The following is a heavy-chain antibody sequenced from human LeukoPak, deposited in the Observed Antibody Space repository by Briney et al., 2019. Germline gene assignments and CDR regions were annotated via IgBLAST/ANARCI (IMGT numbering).Heavy chain of an antibody. J-gene: IGHJ4*02. CDR2: ISGSGGST. CDR1: GFTFNSYA. Sequence: GGSLRLSCAASGFTFNSYAMSWVRQAPGKGLEWVSAISGSGGSTYYADSVKGRFTISRDNSKNTLYLQMNSLRAEDTAVYYCAKLGGIVGATSPDYWGQGTLVTVSS. D-gene: IGHD1-26*01. CDR3: AKLGGIVGATSPDY. V-gene: IGHV3-23*01.